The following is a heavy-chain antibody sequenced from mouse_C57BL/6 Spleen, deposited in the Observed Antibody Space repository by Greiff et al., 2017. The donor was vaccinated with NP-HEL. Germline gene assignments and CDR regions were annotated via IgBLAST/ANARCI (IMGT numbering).Heavy chain of an antibody. J-gene: IGHJ4*01. Sequence: QVQLQQSGPELVKPGASVKISCKASGYAFSSSWMNWVKQRPGKGLEWIGRIYPGDGDTNYNGKFKGKATLTADKSSSAAYMQLSSLTSEDSAVYFCAKEETIYYGYDGHYAMDYWGQGTSVTVSS. D-gene: IGHD2-2*01. CDR2: IYPGDGDT. CDR3: AKEETIYYGYDGHYAMDY. V-gene: IGHV1-82*01. CDR1: GYAFSSSW.